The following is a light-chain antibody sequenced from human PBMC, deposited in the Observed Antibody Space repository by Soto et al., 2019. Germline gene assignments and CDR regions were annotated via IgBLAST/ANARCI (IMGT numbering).Light chain of an antibody. J-gene: IGKJ2*01. CDR2: AAS. Sequence: EIVMTQSPATLSVSPGERATLSCRASQGVSSSLAWFQQKPGQAPRLLIYAASARATGIAARLSGSGSGTEFTLTISSLQSEDFAVYYCLQHKSWPFTFGQG. CDR1: QGVSSS. CDR3: LQHKSWPFT. V-gene: IGKV3-15*01.